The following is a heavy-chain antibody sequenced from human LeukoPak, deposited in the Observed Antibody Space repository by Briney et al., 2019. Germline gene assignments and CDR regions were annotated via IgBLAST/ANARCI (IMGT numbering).Heavy chain of an antibody. CDR3: ARVNINNWHSCDY. Sequence: TSGTLSLTCAVSGGSISSNNWWGWVRQPPGKGLELIGEIYHSGSPNYNPSLKSRVTISVDKSRNHFSLNLSSVTAADTAVYYCARVNINNWHSCDYWGQGTLVTVSS. CDR1: GGSISSNNW. V-gene: IGHV4-4*02. J-gene: IGHJ4*02. CDR2: IYHSGSP. D-gene: IGHD1-1*01.